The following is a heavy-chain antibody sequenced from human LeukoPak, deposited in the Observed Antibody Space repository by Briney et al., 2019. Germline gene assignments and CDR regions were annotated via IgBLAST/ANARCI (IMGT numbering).Heavy chain of an antibody. Sequence: SETLSLTCAVYGGSFSGYYWSWIRQPPGKGLEWIGEINHSGSTNYNPSLKSRVTISVDTSKNQFSLKLSSVTAADTAVYYCARGRSGAGTSSWGQGTLVNVSS. J-gene: IGHJ4*02. V-gene: IGHV4-34*01. CDR3: ARGRSGAGTSS. CDR1: GGSFSGYY. CDR2: INHSGST. D-gene: IGHD6-19*01.